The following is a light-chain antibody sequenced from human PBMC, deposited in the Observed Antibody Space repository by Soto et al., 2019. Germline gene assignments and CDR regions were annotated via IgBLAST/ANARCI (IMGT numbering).Light chain of an antibody. Sequence: EIVLTQSPATLSVSLGHSATLSCRASQSVSLSLAWYQMRPGQPPRLLIYGASTRATDIPARFSGSGSGTDFTLTISSLQSEDFAVYFCQQYHIWPSWTSGQGTKVELK. CDR3: QQYHIWPSWT. J-gene: IGKJ1*01. CDR1: QSVSLS. CDR2: GAS. V-gene: IGKV3-15*01.